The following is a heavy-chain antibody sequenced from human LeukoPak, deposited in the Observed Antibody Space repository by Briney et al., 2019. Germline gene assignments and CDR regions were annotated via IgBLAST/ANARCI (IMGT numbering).Heavy chain of an antibody. Sequence: GASVKVSCKASGYTFTSYAIHWVRQAPAQRLEWMGWINAGNGNTKYSQNVQGRVTITRDTSASTVYMELSSLRSEDTAVYYCARARWTSTVTTYYSDYWGQGTLVTVSS. D-gene: IGHD4-17*01. CDR2: INAGNGNT. V-gene: IGHV1-3*01. CDR1: GYTFTSYA. CDR3: ARARWTSTVTTYYSDY. J-gene: IGHJ4*02.